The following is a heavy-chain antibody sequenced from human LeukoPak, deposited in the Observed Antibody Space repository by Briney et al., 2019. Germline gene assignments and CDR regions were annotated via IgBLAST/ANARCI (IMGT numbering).Heavy chain of an antibody. CDR3: ASLYGSGSYYPSDY. Sequence: SETLSLTCAVYGGSFSGYYWSWIRQPPGKGLEWIGEINHSGSTNYNPSLKSRVTISVDTSKNQFSLRVSSVTAADTAVYYCASLYGSGSYYPSDYWGQGALVTVSS. CDR1: GGSFSGYY. V-gene: IGHV4-34*01. D-gene: IGHD3-10*01. J-gene: IGHJ4*02. CDR2: INHSGST.